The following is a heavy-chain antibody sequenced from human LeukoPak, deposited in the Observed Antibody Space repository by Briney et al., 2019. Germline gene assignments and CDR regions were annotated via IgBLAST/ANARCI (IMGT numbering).Heavy chain of an antibody. J-gene: IGHJ3*02. CDR1: GGSINSGRYY. Sequence: PSQTLSLTCTVSGGSINSGRYYWSWIRQHPGKGLEWIGYIYYGGSTYYNPSLKSRVTISVDTSKNQFSLRVSSVTSADTAVYYCARGNSGYDYAFDIWGQGTMVTVSS. V-gene: IGHV4-31*03. CDR3: ARGNSGYDYAFDI. D-gene: IGHD5-12*01. CDR2: IYYGGST.